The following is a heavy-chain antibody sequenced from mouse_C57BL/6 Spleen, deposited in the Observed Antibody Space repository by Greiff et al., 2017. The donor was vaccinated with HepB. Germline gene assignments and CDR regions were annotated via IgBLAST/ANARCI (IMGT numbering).Heavy chain of an antibody. Sequence: QVQLKQPGAELVKPGASVKLSCKASGYTFTSYWMHWVKQRPGQGLEWIGMIHPNSGSTNYNEKFKSKATLTVDKSSSTAYMQLSSLTSEDSAVYYCARSGITTEWGDFDYWGQGTTLTVSS. CDR3: ARSGITTEWGDFDY. CDR1: GYTFTSYW. D-gene: IGHD1-1*01. J-gene: IGHJ2*01. CDR2: IHPNSGST. V-gene: IGHV1-64*01.